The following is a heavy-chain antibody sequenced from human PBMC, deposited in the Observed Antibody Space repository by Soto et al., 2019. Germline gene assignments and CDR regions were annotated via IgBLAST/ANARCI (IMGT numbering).Heavy chain of an antibody. CDR1: GFTFSSYS. D-gene: IGHD6-13*01. CDR2: ISSSSSYI. CDR3: ARDGIAAADAGWFDP. Sequence: PGGSLRLSCAASGFTFSSYSMNWVRQAPGKGLEWVSSISSSSSYIYYADSVKGRFTISRDNAKNSLYLQMNSLRAEDTAVYYCARDGIAAADAGWFDPWGQGTLVTVSS. J-gene: IGHJ5*02. V-gene: IGHV3-21*01.